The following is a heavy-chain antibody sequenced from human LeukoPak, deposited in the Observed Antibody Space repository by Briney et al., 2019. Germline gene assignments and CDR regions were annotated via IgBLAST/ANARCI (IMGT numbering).Heavy chain of an antibody. Sequence: PGGSLRLSCAASGFTFSSYAMSWVRQAPGKGLEWVSAISGSGGSTYYADSVKGGFTISRDNSKNTLYLQMNSLRAEDTAVYYCAKWNRMTTVVKGWFDPWGQGTLVTVSS. D-gene: IGHD4-23*01. CDR2: ISGSGGST. J-gene: IGHJ5*02. CDR3: AKWNRMTTVVKGWFDP. CDR1: GFTFSSYA. V-gene: IGHV3-23*01.